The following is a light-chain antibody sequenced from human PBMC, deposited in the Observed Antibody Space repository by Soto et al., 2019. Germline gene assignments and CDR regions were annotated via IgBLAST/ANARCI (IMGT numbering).Light chain of an antibody. CDR3: AAWDERMNGLVV. Sequence: QPVLTQPPSASGTPGQRVTISCSGSSSNIGSNTVNWYQQLPGTAPKLLIYSNNQRPSGVPDRFSGSKSGTSASLAISGLQSEDEADYYCAAWDERMNGLVVFGGGTKLTVL. J-gene: IGLJ2*01. CDR2: SNN. V-gene: IGLV1-44*01. CDR1: SSNIGSNT.